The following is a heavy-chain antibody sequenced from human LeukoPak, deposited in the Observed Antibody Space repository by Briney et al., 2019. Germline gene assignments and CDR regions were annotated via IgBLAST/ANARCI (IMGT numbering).Heavy chain of an antibody. CDR1: GFTFSSYA. D-gene: IGHD1-26*01. Sequence: RPGGSLRLSCAASGFTFSSYAMSWVRQAPGKGLEWVSAISGSGGSTYYADSVKGRFTISRDNSKNTLYLQMNSLRAEDTAVYYCAKDPSFGIVWDDYWGQGTLVTVSS. CDR2: ISGSGGST. V-gene: IGHV3-23*01. CDR3: AKDPSFGIVWDDY. J-gene: IGHJ4*02.